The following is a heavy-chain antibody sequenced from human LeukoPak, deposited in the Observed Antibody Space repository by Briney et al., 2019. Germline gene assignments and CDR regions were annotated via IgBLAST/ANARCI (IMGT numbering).Heavy chain of an antibody. CDR2: ISSSSSTI. D-gene: IGHD6-13*01. CDR1: GFTFSSYS. Sequence: PGGSLRLSCAASGFTFSSYSMNWVRQAPGKGLEWVSYISSSSSTIYYADSVKGRFTISRDNSKNTVYLQMNSLRAEDTAAYYCAKDQNVAAAGTWGSIDYWGQGTLVTVSS. CDR3: AKDQNVAAAGTWGSIDY. J-gene: IGHJ4*02. V-gene: IGHV3-48*01.